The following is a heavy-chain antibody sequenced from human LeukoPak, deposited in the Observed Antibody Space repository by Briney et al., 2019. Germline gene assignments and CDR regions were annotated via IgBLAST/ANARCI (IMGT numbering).Heavy chain of an antibody. V-gene: IGHV3-73*01. D-gene: IGHD5-18*01. Sequence: GGSQKLSRAASGFEFSGSAIHWVRQASGNGLEWVGHIRSKVNSYATAYSASVRGRFTISRDDSKTTAYLLMNSLKTEDTAIYYCTRDDNYGADFDYWGPGTLVTVSS. J-gene: IGHJ4*02. CDR1: GFEFSGSA. CDR3: TRDDNYGADFDY. CDR2: IRSKVNSYAT.